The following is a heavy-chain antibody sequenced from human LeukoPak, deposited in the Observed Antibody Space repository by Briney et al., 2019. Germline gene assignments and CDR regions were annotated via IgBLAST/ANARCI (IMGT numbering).Heavy chain of an antibody. CDR3: TGVSRSSWYDY. CDR1: GFTFSKAW. Sequence: PGGSLTLSCTASGFTFSKAWMSWVRQAPGKGLDWVGRIKSKTEGGTPDYAAPVKGRFTISRDDSKNTLYLQMNSLKTEDTAVYYCTGVSRSSWYDYWGQGTLVTVSS. V-gene: IGHV3-15*01. CDR2: IKSKTEGGTP. J-gene: IGHJ4*02. D-gene: IGHD6-13*01.